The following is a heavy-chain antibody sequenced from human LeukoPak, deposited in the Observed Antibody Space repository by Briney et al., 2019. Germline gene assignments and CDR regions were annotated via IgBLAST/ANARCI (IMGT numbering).Heavy chain of an antibody. CDR2: IYYSGST. J-gene: IGHJ3*02. D-gene: IGHD3-10*01. CDR3: ARETLNSGSYYDAFDI. V-gene: IGHV4-39*07. CDR1: GGSISSSSYY. Sequence: SETLSLTCTVSGGSISSSSYYWGWIRQPPGKGLEWIGSIYYSGSTYYNPSLKSRVTISVDTSKNQFSLKLSSVTAADTAVYYCARETLNSGSYYDAFDIWGQGTMVTVSS.